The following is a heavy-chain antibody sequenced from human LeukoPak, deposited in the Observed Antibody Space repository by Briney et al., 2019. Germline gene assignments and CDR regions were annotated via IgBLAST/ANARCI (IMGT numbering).Heavy chain of an antibody. CDR2: LNPSGGSA. Sequence: GASVKVSCKASGYTFTTYYMHWVRRVPGQGLEWMGVLNPSGGSASYAQKFQGRVTMTRDTSTSTVYMELSSLRSEDSAIYYCARGDIDYWGQGTLVTVSS. J-gene: IGHJ4*02. V-gene: IGHV1-46*01. CDR1: GYTFTTYY. CDR3: ARGDIDY. D-gene: IGHD2-15*01.